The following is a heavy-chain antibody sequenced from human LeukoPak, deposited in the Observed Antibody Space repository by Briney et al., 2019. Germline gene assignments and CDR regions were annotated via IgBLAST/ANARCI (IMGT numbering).Heavy chain of an antibody. CDR1: GFTFSRYG. CDR2: TSHDGSKK. D-gene: IGHD3-22*01. Sequence: GGSLRLSCVVSGFTFSRYGMPWVRQAPGKGLEWVAVTSHDGSKKNYVDSVKGRFTISRDNSKNTLYLQMNSLRTEDTAVYYCAKLFSHYYDRSGYYPVGGYFDLWGRGTLVTVSS. J-gene: IGHJ2*01. CDR3: AKLFSHYYDRSGYYPVGGYFDL. V-gene: IGHV3-30*18.